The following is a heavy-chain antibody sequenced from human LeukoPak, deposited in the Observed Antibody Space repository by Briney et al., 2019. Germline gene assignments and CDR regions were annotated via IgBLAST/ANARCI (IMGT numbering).Heavy chain of an antibody. V-gene: IGHV4-59*12. J-gene: IGHJ4*02. CDR3: ARDGDWNYFDY. Sequence: SETLSLTCTVSGDSISSYYWSWIRQPPGKGLEWIGYIYYSGSTNYNPSLKSRVTISVDTSKDQFSLKLSPVTAADTAVYYCARDGDWNYFDYWGQGTLVTVSS. CDR2: IYYSGST. D-gene: IGHD3/OR15-3a*01. CDR1: GDSISSYY.